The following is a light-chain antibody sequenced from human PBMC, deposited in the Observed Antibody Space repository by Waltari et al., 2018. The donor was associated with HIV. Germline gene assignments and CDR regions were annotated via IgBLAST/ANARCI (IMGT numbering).Light chain of an antibody. V-gene: IGKV2-28*01. Sequence: IVMTQSPVSLPVIIGEPASISCRSRQSLLHSNGNNYLEWYVQKPGRSPQRLMYLSSNRASGVPDRLSGSGSGTDFTLRISRVAAEDVGVYYCMQSLQSPWTFGQGTKV. CDR3: MQSLQSPWT. CDR2: LSS. J-gene: IGKJ1*01. CDR1: QSLLHSNGNNY.